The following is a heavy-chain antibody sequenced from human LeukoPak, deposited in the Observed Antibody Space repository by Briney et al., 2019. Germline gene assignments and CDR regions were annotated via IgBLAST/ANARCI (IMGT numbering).Heavy chain of an antibody. D-gene: IGHD3-22*01. Sequence: PSETLSLTCTVSAAPITSYYWSWIRQPPGKGLEWIGYIYYSGSTYYNPSLKSRVTISVDTSKNQFSLKLSSVTAADTAVYYCARLLYYYDSSGYGNFDYWGQGTLVTVSS. J-gene: IGHJ4*02. CDR2: IYYSGST. CDR1: AAPITSYY. CDR3: ARLLYYYDSSGYGNFDY. V-gene: IGHV4-59*06.